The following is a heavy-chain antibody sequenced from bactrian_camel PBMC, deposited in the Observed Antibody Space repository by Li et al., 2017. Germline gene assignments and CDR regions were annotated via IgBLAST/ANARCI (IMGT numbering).Heavy chain of an antibody. CDR3: AADSDVARLVAGSGKY. V-gene: IGHV3S53*01. Sequence: HVQLVESGGGSVQAGGSLRLSCVASYRVNCMGWFRQPPGTERETVASIDMDGNTNVADSVKGRFTISEDNAKNILYLQMNSLKPEDAAMYYCAADSDVARLVAGSGKYWGQGTQVTVS. CDR1: SYRVNC. D-gene: IGHD6*01. J-gene: IGHJ4*01. CDR2: IDMDGNT.